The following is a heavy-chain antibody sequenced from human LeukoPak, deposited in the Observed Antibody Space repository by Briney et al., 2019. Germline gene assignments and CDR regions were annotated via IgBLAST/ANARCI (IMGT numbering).Heavy chain of an antibody. D-gene: IGHD2-21*02. CDR1: GGSISSSSYY. Sequence: SETLSLTCTVSGGSISSSSYYWGWIRQPPGKGLEWIGSIYYSGSTYYNPSLKSRVTISVDTSKNQFSLKLSSVTAADTTVYYCAREWHIVVVTAIRLFDYWGQGTLVTVSS. CDR2: IYYSGST. CDR3: AREWHIVVVTAIRLFDY. J-gene: IGHJ4*02. V-gene: IGHV4-39*07.